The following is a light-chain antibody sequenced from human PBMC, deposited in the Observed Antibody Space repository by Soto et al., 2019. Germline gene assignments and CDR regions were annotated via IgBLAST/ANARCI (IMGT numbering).Light chain of an antibody. V-gene: IGKV1-9*01. CDR2: AAS. J-gene: IGKJ5*01. Sequence: DIQLTQSPSFLSASVGHRVTITCRASQGISSYLAWYQQKPGKAPKLLIYAASTLQSGVPSRFSGSGSGTEFTLTISSLQPEDFATYYCQQLNSYPQITFGQGTRLEIK. CDR1: QGISSY. CDR3: QQLNSYPQIT.